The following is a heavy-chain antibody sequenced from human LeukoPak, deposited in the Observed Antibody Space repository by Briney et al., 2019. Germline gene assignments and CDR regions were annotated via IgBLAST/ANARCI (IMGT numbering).Heavy chain of an antibody. CDR3: ARGQYQLLGGWFDP. V-gene: IGHV1-69*05. CDR2: IIPIFGTA. Sequence: SVKVSCKASGGTFSSYAISWVRQAPGQGLEWMGGIIPIFGTANYAQKLQGRVTMTTDTSTSTAYMELRSLRSDDTAVYYCARGQYQLLGGWFDPWGQGTLVTVSS. J-gene: IGHJ5*02. D-gene: IGHD2-2*01. CDR1: GGTFSSYA.